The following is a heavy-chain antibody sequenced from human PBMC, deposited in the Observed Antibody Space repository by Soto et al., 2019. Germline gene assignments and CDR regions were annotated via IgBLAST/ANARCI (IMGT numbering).Heavy chain of an antibody. Sequence: ASVKVSCKASGYTFTGYYMHWVRQAPGQGLEWMGWINPNSGGTNYAQKFQGWVTMTRDTSISTAYMELSRLRSDDTAVYYCARGGNQLLLAPPYYYGMDVWGQGTTVTVSS. V-gene: IGHV1-2*04. CDR3: ARGGNQLLLAPPYYYGMDV. J-gene: IGHJ6*02. CDR1: GYTFTGYY. CDR2: INPNSGGT. D-gene: IGHD2-2*01.